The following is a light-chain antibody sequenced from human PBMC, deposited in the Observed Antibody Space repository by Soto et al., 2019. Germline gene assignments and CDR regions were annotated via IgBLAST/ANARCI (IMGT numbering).Light chain of an antibody. CDR2: GAS. J-gene: IGKJ1*01. CDR3: QQYGSSPQT. V-gene: IGKV3-20*01. CDR1: QSVSSSY. Sequence: EIVLTQSPGTLSLSPGERATLSCRASQSVSSSYLAWYQQKPGQAPRLLIYGASYRATGIPDRFSGSGSGTDFTLTISRPEPEDFAVYYCQQYGSSPQTFGQGNKV.